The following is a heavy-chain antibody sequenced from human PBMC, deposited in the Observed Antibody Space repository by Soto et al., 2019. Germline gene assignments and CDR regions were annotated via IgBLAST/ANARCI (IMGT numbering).Heavy chain of an antibody. CDR2: FDPEDGEA. CDR1: GYTLTELS. CDR3: ARDGGPYSGYDY. Sequence: GASVKVSCKVSGYTLTELSMHWVRQAPGKGLEWMGGFDPEDGEAIYAQKFQGRVTMTEDTSTDTAYMELSRLRSEDTAVYYCARDGGPYSGYDYWGERTPVTVSS. V-gene: IGHV1-24*01. D-gene: IGHD5-12*01. J-gene: IGHJ4*02.